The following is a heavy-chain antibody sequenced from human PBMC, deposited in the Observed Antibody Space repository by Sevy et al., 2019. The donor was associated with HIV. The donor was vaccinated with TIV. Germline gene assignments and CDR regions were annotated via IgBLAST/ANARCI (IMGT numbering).Heavy chain of an antibody. J-gene: IGHJ5*01. CDR3: AKDRRRGYSFGLDS. Sequence: GGSLRLSCVGSGFPFGSHSMHWVRQAPGKGLEWVAVISYDGDNKYYADSVKGRFTISRDNSKNTLFLQMNSLRGDDTAVYYGAKDRRRGYSFGLDSWGQGTLVTVSS. D-gene: IGHD5-18*01. V-gene: IGHV3-30*18. CDR1: GFPFGSHS. CDR2: ISYDGDNK.